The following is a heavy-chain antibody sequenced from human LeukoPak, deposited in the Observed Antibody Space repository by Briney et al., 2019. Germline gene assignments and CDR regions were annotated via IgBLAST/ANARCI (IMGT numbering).Heavy chain of an antibody. Sequence: GGSLRLSCAASGFTFDDYGMSWVRQAPGKGLEWVSGINWNGGSTGYADSVKGRFTISRGNAKNSLYLQMNSLRAEDTALYYCASGIAAAGLSYYYYYMDVWGKGTTVTVSS. CDR1: GFTFDDYG. CDR2: INWNGGST. D-gene: IGHD6-13*01. J-gene: IGHJ6*03. CDR3: ASGIAAAGLSYYYYYMDV. V-gene: IGHV3-20*04.